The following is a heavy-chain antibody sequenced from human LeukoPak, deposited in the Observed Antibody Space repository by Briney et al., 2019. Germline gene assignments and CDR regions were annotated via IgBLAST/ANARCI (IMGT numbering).Heavy chain of an antibody. Sequence: GSLRLSCAASGFTFSSYAMSWVRQAPGKGLEWVSAISGSGGSTYYADSVKGRFTISRDNAKNTLYLQMNSLRAEDTAVYYCARDYQLHNYYYYYGMDVWGQGTTVTVSS. V-gene: IGHV3-23*01. J-gene: IGHJ6*02. CDR1: GFTFSSYA. D-gene: IGHD2-2*01. CDR3: ARDYQLHNYYYYYGMDV. CDR2: ISGSGGST.